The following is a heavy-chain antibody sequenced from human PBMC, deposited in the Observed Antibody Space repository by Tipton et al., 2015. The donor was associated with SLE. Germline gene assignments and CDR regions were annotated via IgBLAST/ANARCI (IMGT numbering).Heavy chain of an antibody. J-gene: IGHJ3*01. CDR1: GGSISSYY. D-gene: IGHD2-2*01. CDR2: MYYSGST. Sequence: TLSLTCTVSGGSISSYYWSWIRQPPGKGLEWIGYMYYSGSTDYNPSLKSRVTISADTSKNQFSLKLSSVTAADTAVYYCARLYCSSTSCHSSAFDVWGQGTMVTVSS. CDR3: ARLYCSSTSCHSSAFDV. V-gene: IGHV4-59*01.